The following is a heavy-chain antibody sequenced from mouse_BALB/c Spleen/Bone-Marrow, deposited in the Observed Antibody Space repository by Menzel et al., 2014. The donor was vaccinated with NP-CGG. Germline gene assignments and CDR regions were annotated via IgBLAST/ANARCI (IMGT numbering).Heavy chain of an antibody. CDR1: GFSLTSYG. CDR3: AREGSTMITTPFAY. V-gene: IGHV2-9*02. CDR2: IWAGGST. J-gene: IGHJ3*01. Sequence: VQVVESGPGLVAPSQSLSITCTVSGFSLTSYGVHWVRQPPGKGLEWLGVIWAGGSTNYNSALMSRLSISKDNSKSQVFIKMNNLQTDDTAMYYCAREGSTMITTPFAYWGQGTLVTVSA. D-gene: IGHD2-4*01.